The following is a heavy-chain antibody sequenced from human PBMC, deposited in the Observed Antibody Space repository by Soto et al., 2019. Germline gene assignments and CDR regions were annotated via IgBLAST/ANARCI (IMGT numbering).Heavy chain of an antibody. CDR2: INADNGNT. J-gene: IGHJ4*02. D-gene: IGHD3-16*01. CDR1: GYTFTSYA. Sequence: QVQLVQSGAEVKKPGASVKVSCKASGYTFTSYAIHWVRQAPGQRLEWMAWINADNGNTELSQNFQGRVTITTDTSASTAYMELSSLRSEDTAVYYCARNPVSYGHLDYWGQGTLVTVSS. CDR3: ARNPVSYGHLDY. V-gene: IGHV1-3*01.